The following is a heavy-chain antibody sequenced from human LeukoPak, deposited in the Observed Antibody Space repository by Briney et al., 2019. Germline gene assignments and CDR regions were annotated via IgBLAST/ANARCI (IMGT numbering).Heavy chain of an antibody. Sequence: SVKVSCKASGGTFSSYAISWVRQAPAQGREWMGGIIPIFGTANYAQKLQGRVTMTTDTSTSTAYMELRSLRSDDTAVYYCARGSSYGFSMGYWGQGTLVTVSS. D-gene: IGHD3-16*01. J-gene: IGHJ4*02. CDR3: ARGSSYGFSMGY. CDR1: GGTFSSYA. V-gene: IGHV1-69*05. CDR2: IIPIFGTA.